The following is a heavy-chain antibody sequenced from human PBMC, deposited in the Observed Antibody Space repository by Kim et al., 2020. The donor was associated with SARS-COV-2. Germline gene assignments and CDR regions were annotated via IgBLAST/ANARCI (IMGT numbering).Heavy chain of an antibody. CDR2: IRSDGAGT. CDR3: SNTHSGCGNDA. Sequence: GGSLRLSCAASGFTFSSYAMTWVRQAPGKGLEWVAYIRSDGAGTPYADSVKGRCTISIDNYKNTLSLQLNNLRAEDTAIYYCSNTHSGCGNDA. D-gene: IGHD2-8*02. J-gene: IGHJ3*01. V-gene: IGHV3-23*01. CDR1: GFTFSSYA.